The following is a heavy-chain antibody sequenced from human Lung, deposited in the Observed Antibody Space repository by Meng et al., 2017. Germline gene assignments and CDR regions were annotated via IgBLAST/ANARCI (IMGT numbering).Heavy chain of an antibody. CDR2: INHSGST. CDR1: GGSFSDYY. CDR3: ARGPTTMAHDFDY. Sequence: QVHLQRGGAGLLKLSETLSPTCVVSGGSFSDYYWSWIRQPPGKGLEWIGEINHSGSTNYNPSLESRATISVDTSQNNLSLKLSSVTAADSAVYYCARGPTTMAHDFDYWGQGTLVTVSS. D-gene: IGHD4-11*01. V-gene: IGHV4-34*01. J-gene: IGHJ4*02.